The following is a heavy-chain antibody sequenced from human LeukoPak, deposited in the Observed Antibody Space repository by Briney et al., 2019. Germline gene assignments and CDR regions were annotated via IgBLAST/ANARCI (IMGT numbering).Heavy chain of an antibody. D-gene: IGHD2-2*01. CDR2: ISGGGAYT. J-gene: IGHJ4*02. CDR1: GFTFSNYA. V-gene: IGHV3-23*01. Sequence: GGSLRLSCAASGFTFSNYAMTWVRQAPGKGLDCISVISGGGAYTYYADSVKGRFTISRDNSENTLYLQMNSLRAEDTAVYYCARDQRYCSSSSCPWEPFDYWGQGTLVTVSS. CDR3: ARDQRYCSSSSCPWEPFDY.